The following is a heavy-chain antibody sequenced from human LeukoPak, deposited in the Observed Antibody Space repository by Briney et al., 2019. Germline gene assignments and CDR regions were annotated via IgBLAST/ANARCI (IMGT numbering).Heavy chain of an antibody. CDR1: GYTFTGYY. CDR3: ARDIAAAGTTHTPWTYYYYYMDV. Sequence: ASVKVSCKASGYTFTGYYMHWVRQAPGQGLEWMGWINPNSGGTNYAQKFQGRVTMTRDTSTSTVYMELSSLRSEDTAVYYCARDIAAAGTTHTPWTYYYYYMDVWGKGTTVTISS. V-gene: IGHV1-2*02. D-gene: IGHD6-13*01. J-gene: IGHJ6*03. CDR2: INPNSGGT.